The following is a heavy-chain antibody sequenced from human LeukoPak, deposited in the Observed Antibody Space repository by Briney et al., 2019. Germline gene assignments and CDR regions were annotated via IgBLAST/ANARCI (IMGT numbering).Heavy chain of an antibody. J-gene: IGHJ5*02. V-gene: IGHV1-24*01. CDR2: FDPEDGET. CDR3: VTWWLRLGNWFDP. D-gene: IGHD5-12*01. CDR1: GYTLTELS. Sequence: ASVKVSCKVSGYTLTELSMHWVRQAPGKGLEWMGGFDPEDGETIYAQKFQGRVTMTEDTSTDTAYMELSSLRSEDTAVYYCVTWWLRLGNWFDPWGQGTLVTVSS.